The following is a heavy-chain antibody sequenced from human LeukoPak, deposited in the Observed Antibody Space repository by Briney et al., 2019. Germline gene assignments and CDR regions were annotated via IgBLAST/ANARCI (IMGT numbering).Heavy chain of an antibody. CDR1: GGSVSSGSYF. Sequence: SSEALSLTCTVSGGSVSSGSYFWSWIRQPPGKGLEWIGYIYYSGSTDYNPSLKSRVTISLDTSKNQFSLKLSSVTAADTAMYYCARGDDYNAGYFDYWGQGTLVTVSS. CDR3: ARGDDYNAGYFDY. CDR2: IYYSGST. V-gene: IGHV4-61*01. J-gene: IGHJ4*02. D-gene: IGHD5-24*01.